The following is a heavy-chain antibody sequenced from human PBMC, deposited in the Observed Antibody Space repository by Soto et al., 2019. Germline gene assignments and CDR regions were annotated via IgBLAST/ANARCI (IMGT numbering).Heavy chain of an antibody. D-gene: IGHD4-17*01. CDR2: IYHSGST. V-gene: IGHV4-39*07. Sequence: SETLSLTCTVSGGSISSSSYYWGWIRQPPGKGLEWIGYIYHSGSTYYNPSLKSRVTISVDRSKNQFSLKLSSVTAADTAVYYCARGTTVVTPFDYWGQGTLVTVSS. CDR1: GGSISSSSYY. CDR3: ARGTTVVTPFDY. J-gene: IGHJ4*02.